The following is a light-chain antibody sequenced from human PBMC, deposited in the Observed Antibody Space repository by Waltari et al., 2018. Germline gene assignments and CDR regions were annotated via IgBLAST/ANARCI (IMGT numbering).Light chain of an antibody. CDR1: SGHSSNV. Sequence: QLVLTQSPSASASLGASVQLTCTLSSGHSSNVVAWLQQQPEQGPRYLMKVNSDGSHSQGDEIPDRFSGTSSGAERYLTISNLQSEDEADYYCQSGGHGTWVFGGGTKLTVL. V-gene: IGLV4-69*01. CDR2: VNSDGSH. J-gene: IGLJ3*02. CDR3: QSGGHGTWV.